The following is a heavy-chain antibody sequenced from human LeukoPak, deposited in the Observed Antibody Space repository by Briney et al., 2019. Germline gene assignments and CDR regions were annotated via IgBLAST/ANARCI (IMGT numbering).Heavy chain of an antibody. CDR3: TTASDCSGGSCYFDY. J-gene: IGHJ4*02. V-gene: IGHV3-15*01. CDR2: IKSKTDGGTT. CDR1: GFTFSNAR. Sequence: GGSLRLSCAASGFTFSNARMSWVRQAPGKGLEWVGRIKSKTDGGTTDYAAPVKGRFTISRDDSKNTLYLQMNSLKTEDTAVYYCTTASDCSGGSCYFDYWGQGTLVTVSS. D-gene: IGHD2-15*01.